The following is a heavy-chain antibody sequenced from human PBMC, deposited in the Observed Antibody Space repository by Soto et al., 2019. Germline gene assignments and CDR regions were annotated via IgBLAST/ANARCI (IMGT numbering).Heavy chain of an antibody. CDR3: EKGHCSSPSCYSEY. CDR1: GFNFEDYA. CDR2: ISWNSGSI. V-gene: IGHV3-9*01. D-gene: IGHD2-2*01. J-gene: IGHJ4*02. Sequence: EVQLVESGGGLVQPGRSLRLSCAASGFNFEDYAMHWVRQAPGKGLEWVSGISWNSGSIGYADSLKGRFTISRDKAKNYLNLQTNSLRAENTALYDREKGHCSSPSCYSEYWGQGTMVTVSS.